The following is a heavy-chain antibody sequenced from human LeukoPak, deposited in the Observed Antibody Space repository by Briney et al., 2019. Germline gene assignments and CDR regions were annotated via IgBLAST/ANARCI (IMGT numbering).Heavy chain of an antibody. D-gene: IGHD1-26*01. CDR1: GFTFTTYA. CDR2: ISASGGRT. J-gene: IGHJ4*02. Sequence: GGSLRLSCAASGFTFTTYAMICVRHAPGKGLECVSGISASGGRTYYAGSVKGRLTNSRDNSKNTLYMQVNSLRAEDTAVYYCEKGVGESYYPGLDYWGQGNLVTVSS. CDR3: EKGVGESYYPGLDY. V-gene: IGHV3-23*01.